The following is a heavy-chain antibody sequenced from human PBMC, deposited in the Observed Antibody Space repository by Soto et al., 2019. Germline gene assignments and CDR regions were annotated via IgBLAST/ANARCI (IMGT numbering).Heavy chain of an antibody. D-gene: IGHD3-22*01. J-gene: IGHJ4*02. Sequence: GGSLRLSCAASGFTCVNSAIHWVRQAPGKGLEWVSSIGCGGGNLDYADSVRGRFTISRDSSKNTVYLEMNTLRAEDTAVYYCAKIQKYFDIYFDYWGPGTLVTVSS. V-gene: IGHV3-23*01. CDR3: AKIQKYFDIYFDY. CDR2: IGCGGGNL. CDR1: GFTCVNSA.